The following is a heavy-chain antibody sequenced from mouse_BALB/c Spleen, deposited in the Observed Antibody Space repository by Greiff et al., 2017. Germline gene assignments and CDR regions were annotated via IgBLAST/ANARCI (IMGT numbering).Heavy chain of an antibody. D-gene: IGHD2-1*01. CDR1: GYTFSSYW. Sequence: VQLQQSGAELMKPGASVKISCKATGYTFSSYWIEWVKQRPGHGLEWIGEILPGSGSTNYNEKFKGKATFTADTSSNTAYMQLSSLTSEDSAVYYCARDGNYEGTWFAYWGQGTLVTVSA. J-gene: IGHJ3*01. CDR3: ARDGNYEGTWFAY. CDR2: ILPGSGST. V-gene: IGHV1-9*01.